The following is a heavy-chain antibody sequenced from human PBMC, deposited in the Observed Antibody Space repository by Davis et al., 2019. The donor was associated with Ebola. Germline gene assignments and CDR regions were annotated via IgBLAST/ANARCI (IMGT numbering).Heavy chain of an antibody. Sequence: GESLKISCAASGFSFSGYPLHWVRQAPGKGLEWVAVISYDENNNYYADSVKGRFTISRDNSKNTFYLQMNTLRAEDTAVYYCAREGVALDSWGQGTLVTVSS. CDR3: AREGVALDS. J-gene: IGHJ4*02. CDR1: GFSFSGYP. CDR2: ISYDENNN. V-gene: IGHV3-30-3*01. D-gene: IGHD2-15*01.